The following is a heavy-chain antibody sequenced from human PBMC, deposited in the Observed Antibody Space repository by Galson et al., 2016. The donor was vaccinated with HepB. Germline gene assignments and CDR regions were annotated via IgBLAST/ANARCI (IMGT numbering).Heavy chain of an antibody. J-gene: IGHJ4*02. CDR2: IYSSDNT. CDR1: GASISGYY. CDR3: ARDSAATLDY. V-gene: IGHV4-59*01. Sequence: SETLSLTCTVSGASISGYYWTWIRQPPGKGLEWIGHIYSSDNTNYNPSLKSRVTISGDTSKNQFSLMLTSLTAADAAVYYCARDSAATLDYWGQGILVTVSS. D-gene: IGHD6-25*01.